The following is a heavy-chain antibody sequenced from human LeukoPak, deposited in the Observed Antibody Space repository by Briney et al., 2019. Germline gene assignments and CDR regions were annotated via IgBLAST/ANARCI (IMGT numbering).Heavy chain of an antibody. Sequence: PGGSLRFSCAASGFTFSTYWMSWVRQAPGKGLEWVANIKPDGSEKYYVDSVKGRFTISRDNSKNSLYLQVNSLRAEDTAIYYCARGFSYHIYWGQGTLVTVS. CDR2: IKPDGSEK. J-gene: IGHJ4*02. D-gene: IGHD1-14*01. V-gene: IGHV3-7*01. CDR3: ARGFSYHIY. CDR1: GFTFSTYW.